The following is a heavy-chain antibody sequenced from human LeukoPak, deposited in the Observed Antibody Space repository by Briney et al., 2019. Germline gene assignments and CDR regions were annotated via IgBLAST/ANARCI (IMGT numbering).Heavy chain of an antibody. J-gene: IGHJ5*02. Sequence: ASVKVSCKASGYTFTNYDINWVRQAPGQRPEWMGWMNPYTGNTGYAPKFQGRVTMIRDTSISTAYMELTRLTSEDTAVYCCARGYYYDSSGYYGNWFDPWGQGTLVTVSS. CDR2: MNPYTGNT. V-gene: IGHV1-8*01. D-gene: IGHD3-22*01. CDR1: GYTFTNYD. CDR3: ARGYYYDSSGYYGNWFDP.